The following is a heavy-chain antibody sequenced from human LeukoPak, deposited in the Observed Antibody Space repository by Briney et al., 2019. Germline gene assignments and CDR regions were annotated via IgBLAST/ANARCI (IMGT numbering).Heavy chain of an antibody. Sequence: GGSLRLSCAASGFTFSSYAMSWVRQAPGKGLEWVSVISGSGGTTYYADSVKGRFTISRDSSKNTLYLQMNSLRVEDTAVYYCARNAFGENWFDPWGQGTLVTVSS. V-gene: IGHV3-23*01. CDR2: ISGSGGTT. D-gene: IGHD3-10*01. CDR1: GFTFSSYA. CDR3: ARNAFGENWFDP. J-gene: IGHJ5*02.